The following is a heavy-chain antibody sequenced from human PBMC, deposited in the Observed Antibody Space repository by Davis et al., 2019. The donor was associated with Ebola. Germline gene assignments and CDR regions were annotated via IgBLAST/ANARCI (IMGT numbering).Heavy chain of an antibody. D-gene: IGHD5-18*01. V-gene: IGHV3-33*01. CDR3: ARDRSRRGYSYGHFDY. J-gene: IGHJ4*02. CDR1: GFTFSSYG. Sequence: GESLKISCAASGFTFSSYGMHWVRQAPGKGLEWVAVIWYDGSNKYYADSVKGRFTISRDNSKNTLYLQMNSLRAEDTAVYYCARDRSRRGYSYGHFDYWGQETLVTVSS. CDR2: IWYDGSNK.